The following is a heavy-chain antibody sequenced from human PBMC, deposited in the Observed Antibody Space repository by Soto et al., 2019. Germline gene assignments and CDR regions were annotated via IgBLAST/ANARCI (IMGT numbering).Heavy chain of an antibody. J-gene: IGHJ5*02. CDR3: ARVSSSSGGNWFDP. Sequence: ASETLSLTCAVSGGSISSGGYSWSWIRQPPGKGLERIGYIYHSGSTYYNPSLKSRVTISVDRSKNQFSLKLSSVTAADTAVYYCARVSSSSGGNWFDPWGQGTLVTVSS. CDR2: IYHSGST. CDR1: GGSISSGGYS. V-gene: IGHV4-30-2*01. D-gene: IGHD6-6*01.